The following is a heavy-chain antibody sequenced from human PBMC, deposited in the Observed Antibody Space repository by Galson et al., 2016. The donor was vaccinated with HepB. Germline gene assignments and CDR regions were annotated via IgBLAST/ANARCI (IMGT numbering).Heavy chain of an antibody. J-gene: IGHJ4*02. CDR3: GKHGGFDY. Sequence: SLRLSCAASGFSFSTSGMSWVRQTPGRGLEWVSGITSSGGTTNYADSVKGRFTISRDNSKTTVYLYMNSLRAGDTAVYYCGKHGGFDYWGQGALVTVSS. V-gene: IGHV3-23*01. D-gene: IGHD3-16*01. CDR2: ITSSGGTT. CDR1: GFSFSTSG.